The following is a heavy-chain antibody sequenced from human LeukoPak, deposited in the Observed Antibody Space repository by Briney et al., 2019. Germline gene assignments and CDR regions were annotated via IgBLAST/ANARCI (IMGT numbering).Heavy chain of an antibody. D-gene: IGHD2-15*01. CDR2: IIPIFGTA. V-gene: IGHV1-69*13. CDR1: GGTFSSYA. CDR3: ASSPHPGYCSGGSCYLSLRTFDY. J-gene: IGHJ4*02. Sequence: SVKVSCKASGGTFSSYAISWVRQAPGQGLEWMGGIIPIFGTANYAQKFQGRVTITADESTSTAYMELSSLRSEDTAVYYCASSPHPGYCSGGSCYLSLRTFDYWGQGTLVTVSS.